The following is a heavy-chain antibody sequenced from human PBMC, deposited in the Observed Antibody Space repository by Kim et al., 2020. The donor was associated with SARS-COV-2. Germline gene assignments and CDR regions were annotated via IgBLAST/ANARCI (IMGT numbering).Heavy chain of an antibody. V-gene: IGHV1-69*13. D-gene: IGHD4-17*01. CDR2: IIPIFGTA. CDR3: ARGMTTVKDYYYYYGMDV. CDR1: GGTFSSYA. Sequence: SVKVSCKASGGTFSSYAISWVRQAPGQGLEWMGGIIPIFGTANYAQKFQGRVTITADESTSTAYMELSSLRSEDTAVYYCARGMTTVKDYYYYYGMDVWGQGTTVTVSS. J-gene: IGHJ6*02.